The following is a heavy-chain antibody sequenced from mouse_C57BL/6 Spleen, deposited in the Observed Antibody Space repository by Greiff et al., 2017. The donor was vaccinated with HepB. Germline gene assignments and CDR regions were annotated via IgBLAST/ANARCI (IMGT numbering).Heavy chain of an antibody. CDR1: GFTFSSYT. CDR2: ISGGGGNT. D-gene: IGHD1-1*01. J-gene: IGHJ4*01. CDR3: ARRYGSSYPYAMDY. V-gene: IGHV5-9*01. Sequence: EVKVVESGGGLVKPGGSLKLSCAASGFTFSSYTMSWVRQTPEKRLEWVATISGGGGNTYYPDSVKGRFTISRDNAKNTLYLQMSSLRSEDTALYYCARRYGSSYPYAMDYWGQGTSVTVSS.